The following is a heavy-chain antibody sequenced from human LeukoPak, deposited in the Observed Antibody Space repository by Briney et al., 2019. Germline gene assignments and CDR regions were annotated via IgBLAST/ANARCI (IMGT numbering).Heavy chain of an antibody. CDR3: ARGRYGSNSADFDY. Sequence: GGSLRLSWAASGITFRNFGIHWVPPAPGKGLEWLSSISSSSSTIYYADSVKGRVTISRDNAKKSLYLQMISLRDEDTAVYYCARGRYGSNSADFDYWGQGTLVTVSS. CDR1: GITFRNFG. J-gene: IGHJ4*02. V-gene: IGHV3-48*02. D-gene: IGHD4-23*01. CDR2: ISSSSSTI.